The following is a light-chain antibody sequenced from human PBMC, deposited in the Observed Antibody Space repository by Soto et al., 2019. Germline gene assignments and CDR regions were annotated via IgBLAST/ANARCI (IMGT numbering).Light chain of an antibody. CDR3: QQCYSTPRT. CDR2: AAS. V-gene: IGKV1-39*01. CDR1: QSISSY. J-gene: IGKJ2*01. Sequence: DIQMTQSPSSLSASVGDRVTITCRASQSISSYFTWYQQKPGKAPKLLLYAASSLQSGVPSRFTGTGSGTEFTLTISSLQPEDVATYYCQQCYSTPRTFGQGTKLEIK.